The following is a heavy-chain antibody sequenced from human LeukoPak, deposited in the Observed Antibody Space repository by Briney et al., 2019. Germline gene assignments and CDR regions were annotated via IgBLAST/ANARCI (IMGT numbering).Heavy chain of an antibody. J-gene: IGHJ3*02. D-gene: IGHD3-10*01. CDR1: GFTFSSYG. V-gene: IGHV3-30*03. Sequence: GGSLRLSCAASGFTFSSYGMHWVRQAPGKGLEWVAVISYDGSNKYYADSVKGRFTISRDNSKNTLYLQMNSLRAEDTAVYYCARAEESMVRGVIITPGAFDIWGQGTMVTVSS. CDR3: ARAEESMVRGVIITPGAFDI. CDR2: ISYDGSNK.